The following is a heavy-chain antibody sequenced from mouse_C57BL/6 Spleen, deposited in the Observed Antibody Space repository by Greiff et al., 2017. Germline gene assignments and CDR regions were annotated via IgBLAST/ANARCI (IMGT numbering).Heavy chain of an antibody. J-gene: IGHJ2*01. D-gene: IGHD4-1*01. CDR1: GFTFSSYG. CDR2: ISSGGSYT. Sequence: EVHLVESGGDLVKPGGSLKLSCAASGFTFSSYGMSWVRQTPDKRLEWVATISSGGSYTYYPDSVKGRFTISRDNAKNTLYLQMSSLKSEDTAMYYCARRGTGTGDDWGQGTTLTVSS. CDR3: ARRGTGTGDD. V-gene: IGHV5-6*01.